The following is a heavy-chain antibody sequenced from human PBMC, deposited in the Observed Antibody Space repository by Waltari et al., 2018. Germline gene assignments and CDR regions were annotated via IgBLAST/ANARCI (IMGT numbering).Heavy chain of an antibody. CDR3: ARSRADLIDVDYGIDV. D-gene: IGHD3-10*02. CDR1: GYIFSNYA. CDR2: INAGNGYT. Sequence: QAQLVQSGAEVKKPGAPVRVSCKASGYIFSNYAIHWVRQAPGQGLEWMGGINAGNGYTQYSQKFHGRVTITRDTSASTAYMEMGSLRSEDTAVFYCARSRADLIDVDYGIDVWGQGTTVTVSS. J-gene: IGHJ6*02. V-gene: IGHV1-3*01.